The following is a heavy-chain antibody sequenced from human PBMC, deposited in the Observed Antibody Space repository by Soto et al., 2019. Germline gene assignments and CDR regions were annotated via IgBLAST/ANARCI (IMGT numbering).Heavy chain of an antibody. J-gene: IGHJ4*02. Sequence: EVQLVESGGGLVQPGGSLRLSCAASGFTFSSYSMNWVRQAPGKGLEWVSYISSSSSTIYYADSVKGRFTISRDNAKNARYLKMNSRRAEDTAVYYCASQSSEWLLFASWGQGTLVTVSS. CDR2: ISSSSSTI. CDR1: GFTFSSYS. CDR3: ASQSSEWLLFAS. D-gene: IGHD5-12*01. V-gene: IGHV3-48*01.